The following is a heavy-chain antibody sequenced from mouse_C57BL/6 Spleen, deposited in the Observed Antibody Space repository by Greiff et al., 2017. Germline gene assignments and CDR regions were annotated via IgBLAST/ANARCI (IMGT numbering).Heavy chain of an antibody. Sequence: VQLQQSGPELVKPGASVKISCKASGYTFTDYYMNWVKQSHGKSLEWIGDINPNNGGTSYNQKFKGKATLTVDKSSSTAYMALRSLTSEDAAVYYCANYYGSSYARFAYWGQGTLVTVSA. D-gene: IGHD1-1*01. CDR1: GYTFTDYY. CDR3: ANYYGSSYARFAY. J-gene: IGHJ3*01. V-gene: IGHV1-26*01. CDR2: INPNNGGT.